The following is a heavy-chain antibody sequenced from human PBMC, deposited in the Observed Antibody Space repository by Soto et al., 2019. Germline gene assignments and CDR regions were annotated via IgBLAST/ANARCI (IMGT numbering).Heavy chain of an antibody. Sequence: PGGSLRLPCAASGFTVSSNYMSWVRQAPGKGLEWVSVIYSGGSTYYADSVKGRFTISRDNSKNTLYLQMNSLRAEDTAVYYCARAPYDFWSGYPFPLFDYWGQGTLVTVSS. V-gene: IGHV3-53*01. J-gene: IGHJ4*02. CDR3: ARAPYDFWSGYPFPLFDY. CDR2: IYSGGST. CDR1: GFTVSSNY. D-gene: IGHD3-3*01.